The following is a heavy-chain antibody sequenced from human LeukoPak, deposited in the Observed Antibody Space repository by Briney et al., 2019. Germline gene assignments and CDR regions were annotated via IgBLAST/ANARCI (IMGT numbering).Heavy chain of an antibody. J-gene: IGHJ4*02. CDR2: INHSGST. V-gene: IGHV4-34*01. Sequence: SETLSLTCAVYGGSFSGYYWSWIRQPPGKGLEWIGEINHSGSTNYNPSLKSRVTISVDKSKNQFSLKLSSVTAADTAVYYCARDGYLAVDYWGQGTLVTVSS. CDR3: ARDGYLAVDY. CDR1: GGSFSGYY. D-gene: IGHD2-2*03.